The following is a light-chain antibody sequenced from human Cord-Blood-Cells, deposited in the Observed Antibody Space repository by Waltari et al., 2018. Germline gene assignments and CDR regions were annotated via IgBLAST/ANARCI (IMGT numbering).Light chain of an antibody. CDR1: QDIRKN. V-gene: IGKV1-33*01. J-gene: IGKJ4*01. CDR3: QQYVNLPLT. Sequence: DIQMTQSPSSLSASVGDRVTITCQASQDIRKNLNWFQQKPGKAPQVLIFDASNSQAAVPSRFSGSGSGTDFAFTINSLQPEDIGTYYCQQYVNLPLTFGGGTRVEIK. CDR2: DAS.